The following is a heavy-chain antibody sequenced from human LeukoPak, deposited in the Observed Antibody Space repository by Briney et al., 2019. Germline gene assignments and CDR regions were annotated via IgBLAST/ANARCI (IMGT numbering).Heavy chain of an antibody. CDR2: IYYSGST. CDR1: GGSISSYY. J-gene: IGHJ4*02. V-gene: IGHV4-59*01. D-gene: IGHD5-12*01. Sequence: SETLSLTCTVSGGSISSYYWSWIRQPPGKGLEWIGYIYYSGSTNYNPSLKSRVTISVDTSKNQFSPKLSSVTAADTAVYYCARMYGGYRYFYYWGQGTLVTVSS. CDR3: ARMYGGYRYFYY.